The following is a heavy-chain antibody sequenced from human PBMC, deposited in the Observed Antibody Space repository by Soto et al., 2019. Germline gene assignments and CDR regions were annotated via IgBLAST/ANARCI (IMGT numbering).Heavy chain of an antibody. V-gene: IGHV4-59*01. J-gene: IGHJ3*02. D-gene: IGHD3-10*01. Sequence: SETLSLTCTVSGGSISSYYWSWIRQPPGKGLEWIGYIYYSGSTNYNPSLKSRVTISVDTAKNQFSLKLSSVTAADTAVYYCARDPGGDTAFDILGQGTMVTVSS. CDR2: IYYSGST. CDR3: ARDPGGDTAFDI. CDR1: GGSISSYY.